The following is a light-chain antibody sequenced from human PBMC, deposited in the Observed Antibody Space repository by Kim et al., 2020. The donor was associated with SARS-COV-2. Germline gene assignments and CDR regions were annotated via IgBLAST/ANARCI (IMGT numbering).Light chain of an antibody. CDR3: QHRRTWPLT. J-gene: IGKJ2*01. CDR1: QYCDNW. V-gene: IGKV3-11*01. CDR2: DAS. Sequence: SLSPGKRATLSCRASQYCDNWLAWYQQKPGQVPRLLIYDASNRATGIPARFSGSGSGTDCTLAISSLEPEDFAVYYCQHRRTWPLTFGQGTKLEI.